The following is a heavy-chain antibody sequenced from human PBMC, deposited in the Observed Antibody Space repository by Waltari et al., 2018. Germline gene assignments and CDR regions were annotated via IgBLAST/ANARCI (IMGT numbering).Heavy chain of an antibody. CDR1: GFTFRSYW. Sequence: EVQLVESGGGLVQPGGSLRLSCAASGFTFRSYWMHWVRQAPGKGLVWVSRINSDGSSTSYADSVKGRFTISRDNAKNTLYLQMNSLRAEDTAVYYCSTIFGVVTGGYWGQGTLVTVSS. V-gene: IGHV3-74*01. J-gene: IGHJ4*02. CDR3: STIFGVVTGGY. CDR2: INSDGSST. D-gene: IGHD3-3*01.